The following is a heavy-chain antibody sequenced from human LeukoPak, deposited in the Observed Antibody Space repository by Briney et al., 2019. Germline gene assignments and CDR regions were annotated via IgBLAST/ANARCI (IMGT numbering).Heavy chain of an antibody. CDR1: TFIFNNYA. Sequence: GGSLRLSCAASTFIFNNYAMNWVRQAPGKGLEWVAVISYDGTNAYYADSAKGRFTISRDNAKNSLYLQMNSLRAEDTAVYYCARERLSSGWSHPFDYWGQGTLVTVSS. J-gene: IGHJ4*02. CDR2: ISYDGTNA. CDR3: ARERLSSGWSHPFDY. V-gene: IGHV3-30-3*01. D-gene: IGHD6-19*01.